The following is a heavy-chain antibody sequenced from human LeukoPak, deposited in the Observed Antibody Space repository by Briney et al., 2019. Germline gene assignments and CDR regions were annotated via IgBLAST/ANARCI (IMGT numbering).Heavy chain of an antibody. CDR1: GASISSYY. CDR3: ARKYYYGSGSYTIDY. CDR2: IYYSGST. J-gene: IGHJ4*02. D-gene: IGHD3-10*01. Sequence: SETLSLTCTVSGASISSYYWSWIRQPPGKGLEWIGYIYYSGSTNYNPSLKSRVTISVDTSKNQFSLKMSSVTAADTAVYYCARKYYYGSGSYTIDYWGQGTLVTVSS. V-gene: IGHV4-59*01.